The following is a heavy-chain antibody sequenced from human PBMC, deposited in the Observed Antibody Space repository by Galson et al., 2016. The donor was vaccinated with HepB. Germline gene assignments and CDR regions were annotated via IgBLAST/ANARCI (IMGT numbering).Heavy chain of an antibody. V-gene: IGHV3-23*01. Sequence: SLRLSCAASGFSFGTYTMGWVRQAPGKGLEWVSTFDFHTGWTLYADSVKGLFTISRDTSKNTLYLQMNSLRVEDTAIYYCSKAYSGGSPYRAFEFRGQGTVVTVSP. CDR1: GFSFGTYT. CDR3: SKAYSGGSPYRAFEF. CDR2: FDFHTGWT. D-gene: IGHD2-15*01. J-gene: IGHJ3*01.